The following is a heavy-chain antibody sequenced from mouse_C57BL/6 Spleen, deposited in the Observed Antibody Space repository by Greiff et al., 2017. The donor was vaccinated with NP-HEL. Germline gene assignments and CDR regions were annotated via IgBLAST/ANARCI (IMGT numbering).Heavy chain of an antibody. V-gene: IGHV1-9*01. CDR1: GYTFTGYW. CDR2: ILPGSGST. J-gene: IGHJ4*01. CDR3: ASTYYSNPYAMDY. Sequence: VKLVESGAELMKPGASVKLSCKATGYTFTGYWIEWVKQRPGHGLEWIGEILPGSGSTNYNEKFKGKATFTADTSSNTDYMQLSSLTTEDSAIYYCASTYYSNPYAMDYWGQGTSVTVSS. D-gene: IGHD2-5*01.